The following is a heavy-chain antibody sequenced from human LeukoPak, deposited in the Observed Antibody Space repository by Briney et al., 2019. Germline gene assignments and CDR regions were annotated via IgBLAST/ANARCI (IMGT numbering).Heavy chain of an antibody. J-gene: IGHJ4*02. D-gene: IGHD6-13*01. CDR3: AKVDTGYSSSWPDY. CDR1: GFTFSSYA. CDR2: ISYDGSNK. Sequence: PGGSLRLSCAASGFTFSSYAMHWVRQAPGKGLEWVAVISYDGSNKYYADSVKGRFTISRDNAKNSLYLQMNSLRAEDTALYYCAKVDTGYSSSWPDYWGQGTLVTVSS. V-gene: IGHV3-30-3*01.